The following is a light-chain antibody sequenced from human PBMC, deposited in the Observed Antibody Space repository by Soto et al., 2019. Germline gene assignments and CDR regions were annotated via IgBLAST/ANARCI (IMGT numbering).Light chain of an antibody. V-gene: IGKV1-9*01. J-gene: IGKJ4*01. CDR1: QGISSY. Sequence: QLTQSPSSLSASVGDRVTIPCRASQGISSYLAWYHQKPGKVPKLLLSAASTLESGVPLRFSGGGFGTDFTLTISSLQPEDFAIYYCQQLYRYPLSFGGGTKVEIK. CDR2: AAS. CDR3: QQLYRYPLS.